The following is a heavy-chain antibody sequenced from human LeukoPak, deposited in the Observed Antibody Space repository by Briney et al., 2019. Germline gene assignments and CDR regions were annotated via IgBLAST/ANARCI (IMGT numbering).Heavy chain of an antibody. J-gene: IGHJ4*02. CDR3: ARDAAYGYDRFDF. Sequence: GGSLRLSCAASGFTFDDYTMHWVRQAPGKGLEWVSLITWDGGSTYYADSVKGRFTISRDNAKNSLYLQMNSLRAEDTAVYYCARDAAYGYDRFDFWGQGTQVTVSS. CDR2: ITWDGGST. D-gene: IGHD5-18*01. CDR1: GFTFDDYT. V-gene: IGHV3-43*01.